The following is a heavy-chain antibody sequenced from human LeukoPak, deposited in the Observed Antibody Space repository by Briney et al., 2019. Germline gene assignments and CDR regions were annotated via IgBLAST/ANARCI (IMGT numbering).Heavy chain of an antibody. J-gene: IGHJ4*02. D-gene: IGHD3-10*01. V-gene: IGHV1-2*02. CDR1: GYTFTGYY. Sequence: ASVKVSCKASGYTFTGYYMHWVRQAPGQGLEWMGWINPNSGGTNYAQKFQGRVTMTRDTSISTAYMELSRLRSDDTAVYYCARASYYYGSGSPTLGDWGQGTLVTVSS. CDR3: ARASYYYGSGSPTLGD. CDR2: INPNSGGT.